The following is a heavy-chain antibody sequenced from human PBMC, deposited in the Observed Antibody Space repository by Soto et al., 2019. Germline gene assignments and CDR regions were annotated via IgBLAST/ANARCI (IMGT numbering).Heavy chain of an antibody. D-gene: IGHD3-10*01. CDR3: ARPGIRGVPNSAYYGMDV. Sequence: SGGSLRLSCAASGFTFSSYSMNWVRQAPGKGLEWVSSISSSSSYIYYADSVKGRFTISRDNAKNSLYLQMNSLRSEDTAVYYCARPGIRGVPNSAYYGMDVWGQGTTVTV. CDR2: ISSSSSYI. V-gene: IGHV3-21*04. J-gene: IGHJ6*02. CDR1: GFTFSSYS.